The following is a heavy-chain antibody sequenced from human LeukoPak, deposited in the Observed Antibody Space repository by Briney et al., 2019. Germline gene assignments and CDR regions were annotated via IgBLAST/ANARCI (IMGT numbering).Heavy chain of an antibody. CDR3: ARSAPSQNIVNGIGY. CDR1: GFTFSSYG. J-gene: IGHJ4*02. V-gene: IGHV3-30*02. Sequence: PGGSLRLSCAASGFTFSSYGMHWVRQAPGKGLEWVAFIRYDGSNKYYADSMKGRFTISRDNSKNTLYLQMNSLRAEDTAVYYCARSAPSQNIVNGIGYWGQGTLVTVSS. CDR2: IRYDGSNK. D-gene: IGHD2/OR15-2a*01.